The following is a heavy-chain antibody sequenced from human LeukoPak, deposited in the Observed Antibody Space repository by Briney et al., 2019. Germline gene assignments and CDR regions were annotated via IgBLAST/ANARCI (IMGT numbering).Heavy chain of an antibody. D-gene: IGHD3-10*01. CDR1: GFTFSSYA. J-gene: IGHJ4*02. CDR2: ISYDGSNK. V-gene: IGHV3-30*04. Sequence: GGSLRLSCAVSGFTFSSYAMHWVRQAPGKGLEWVAVISYDGSNKYYADFVKGRFTISRDYSKNTLYLHMNSLRAEDTAVYYCARDQAGSGHYADYWGQGTLVTVSS. CDR3: ARDQAGSGHYADY.